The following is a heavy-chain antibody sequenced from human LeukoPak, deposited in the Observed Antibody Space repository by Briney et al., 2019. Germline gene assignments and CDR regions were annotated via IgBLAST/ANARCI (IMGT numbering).Heavy chain of an antibody. CDR1: GFNFGDYA. CDR3: AKDIIRYFDWLSSFDY. J-gene: IGHJ4*02. V-gene: IGHV3-23*01. Sequence: PGRSLRLSCTASGFNFGDYAMSWVRQAPGKGLEWVSAISGSGGSTYYADSVKGRFTISRDNSKNTLYLQMNSLRAEDTAVYYCAKDIIRYFDWLSSFDYWGQGTLVTVSS. CDR2: ISGSGGST. D-gene: IGHD3-9*01.